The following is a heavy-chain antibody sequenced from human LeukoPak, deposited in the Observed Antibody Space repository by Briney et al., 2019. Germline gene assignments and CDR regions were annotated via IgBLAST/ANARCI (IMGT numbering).Heavy chain of an antibody. Sequence: PGASLRLSCAASGFTFSSYAMSWVRQAPGKGLEWVSAISGSGGSTYYADSVKGRFTISRDNSKNTLYLQMNSLRAEDTAVYYCAKVYSSGWFTLYYFDYWGQGTLVTVSP. CDR2: ISGSGGST. CDR3: AKVYSSGWFTLYYFDY. D-gene: IGHD6-19*01. J-gene: IGHJ4*02. CDR1: GFTFSSYA. V-gene: IGHV3-23*01.